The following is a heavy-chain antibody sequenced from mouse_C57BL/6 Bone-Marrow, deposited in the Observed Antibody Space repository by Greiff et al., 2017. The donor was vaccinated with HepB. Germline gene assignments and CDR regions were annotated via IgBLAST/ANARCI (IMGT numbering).Heavy chain of an antibody. J-gene: IGHJ1*03. CDR3: TRDSYLYWYFDV. Sequence: EVQLQQSGTVLARPGASVKMSCKTSGYTFTNYWMHWVKQRPGQGLEWIGAIYPGNSDTSYNQKFKGKAKLTAVTSASTAYMELSSLTNEDSAVYYCTRDSYLYWYFDVWGTGTTVTVSS. D-gene: IGHD5-5*01. CDR1: GYTFTNYW. CDR2: IYPGNSDT. V-gene: IGHV1-5*01.